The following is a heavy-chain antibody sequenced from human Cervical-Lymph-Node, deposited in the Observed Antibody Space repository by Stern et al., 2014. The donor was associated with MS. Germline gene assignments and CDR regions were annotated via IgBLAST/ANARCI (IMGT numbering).Heavy chain of an antibody. CDR3: AKAPLMYSYHWSHLDS. V-gene: IGHV3-9*01. CDR2: INWSGGKV. J-gene: IGHJ4*02. Sequence: EVQLVESGGGLVQPGRSLRLSCTASGFTFGDYAMHWVRQAPGKGLEWVSGINWSGGKVDYGDSGKGRFPISRDNAKDTLYLQLNSLSPEDTAFYYCAKAPLMYSYHWSHLDSWGQGVLVTVSS. D-gene: IGHD1-1*01. CDR1: GFTFGDYA.